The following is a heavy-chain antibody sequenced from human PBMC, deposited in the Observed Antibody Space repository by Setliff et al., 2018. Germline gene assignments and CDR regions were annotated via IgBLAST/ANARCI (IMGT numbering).Heavy chain of an antibody. J-gene: IGHJ4*02. CDR1: GGTFSSYA. CDR3: ARGNRQWLGKYDY. D-gene: IGHD6-19*01. CDR2: IIPILGTA. Sequence: GASVKVSCKASGGTFSSYAISWVRQAPGQGLEWMGGIIPILGTANHAQKFQGRVTITTDESTSTAYMELSSLRSEDTAVYYCARGNRQWLGKYDYWGQGTLVTVSS. V-gene: IGHV1-69*05.